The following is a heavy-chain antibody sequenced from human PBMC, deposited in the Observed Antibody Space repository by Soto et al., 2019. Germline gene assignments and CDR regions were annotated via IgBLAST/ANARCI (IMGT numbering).Heavy chain of an antibody. V-gene: IGHV3-30*03. D-gene: IGHD3-22*01. CDR1: GFTFSSYG. Sequence: PGGSLRVSCAASGFTFSSYGMHWGRQAPCKGLEWVAVISYDGSNKYYADSVKGRFTISRDNAKSSLSLQMDSLRAEDTAVYYCARGDYYDISGPFSDAFDIWGQGTMVTVSS. J-gene: IGHJ3*02. CDR2: ISYDGSNK. CDR3: ARGDYYDISGPFSDAFDI.